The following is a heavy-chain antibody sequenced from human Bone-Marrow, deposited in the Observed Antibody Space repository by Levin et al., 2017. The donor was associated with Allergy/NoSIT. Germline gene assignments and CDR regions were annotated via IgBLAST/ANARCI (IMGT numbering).Heavy chain of an antibody. CDR2: ISYDGSDK. CDR1: GFAFSTYG. CDR3: AKDKRDSFYRVLDY. V-gene: IGHV3-30*18. J-gene: IGHJ4*02. D-gene: IGHD5/OR15-5a*01. Sequence: GGSLRLSCAASGFAFSTYGMHWLRQAPGKGLEWVATISYDGSDKFYAKSVKDRFSISRDNSKNTLYLQMNTLRTEDTAVYYCAKDKRDSFYRVLDYWGQGTLVIVSS.